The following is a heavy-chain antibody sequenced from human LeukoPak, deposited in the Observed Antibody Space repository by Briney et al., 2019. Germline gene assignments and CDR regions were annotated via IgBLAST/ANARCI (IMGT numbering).Heavy chain of an antibody. Sequence: SETLSLTCTVSGGSISSGGYYWSWIRQHPGKGLEWIGYIYYSGSTYYNPSLKSRVTISVDTSKNQFSLKLSSVTAADTAVYYCARIPKSSSRFFDYWGQGTLVTVSS. CDR2: IYYSGST. CDR1: GGSISSGGYY. CDR3: ARIPKSSSRFFDY. J-gene: IGHJ4*02. V-gene: IGHV4-31*03. D-gene: IGHD6-6*01.